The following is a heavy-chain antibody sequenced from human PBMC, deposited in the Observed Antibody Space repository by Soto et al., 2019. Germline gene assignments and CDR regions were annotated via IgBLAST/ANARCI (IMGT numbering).Heavy chain of an antibody. CDR3: AKDRHPDGIWTFDS. CDR2: ISGSGGST. CDR1: GFTFSSYA. V-gene: IGHV3-23*01. D-gene: IGHD3-9*01. Sequence: GGSLRLSCAASGFTFSSYAMSWVRQAPGKGLEWVSAISGSGGSTYYADSVKGRFTMSRDNSKNTLYLQMNSLRAEDTAEYYCAKDRHPDGIWTFDSWGQGTVVTVSS. J-gene: IGHJ4*02.